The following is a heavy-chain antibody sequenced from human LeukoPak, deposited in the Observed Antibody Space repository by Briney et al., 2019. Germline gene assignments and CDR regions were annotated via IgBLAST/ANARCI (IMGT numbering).Heavy chain of an antibody. CDR3: ARLGVRWSIDY. Sequence: PGGSLRLSCAASGFTLSSYGVHWVRQAPGKGLEWVAVIWYDGSNKYYAESVKGRFTISRDNSKNTLYLQMNSLRVEDTALYYCARLGVRWSIDYWGQGTLVSVSS. J-gene: IGHJ4*02. CDR1: GFTLSSYG. D-gene: IGHD3-16*01. CDR2: IWYDGSNK. V-gene: IGHV3-33*01.